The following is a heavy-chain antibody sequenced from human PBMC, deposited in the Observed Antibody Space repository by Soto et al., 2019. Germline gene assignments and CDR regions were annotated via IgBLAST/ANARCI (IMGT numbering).Heavy chain of an antibody. V-gene: IGHV4-30-2*01. CDR1: GGSLSGATYS. J-gene: IGHJ4*02. CDR3: ARSREFDY. Sequence: KTSETLSLTCGVSGGSLSGATYSWNWIRQPPGKGLEWIGYIFPSGTTYYNPSLKSRVTISIDVSKNQFSLSLRSLTAADTAVYYCARSREFDYWSQGTLVTVYS. CDR2: IFPSGTT.